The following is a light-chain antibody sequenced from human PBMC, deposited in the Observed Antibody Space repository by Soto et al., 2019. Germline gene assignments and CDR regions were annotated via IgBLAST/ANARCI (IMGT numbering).Light chain of an antibody. CDR3: QEYLQWPPGM. CDR2: DAS. V-gene: IGKV1D-13*01. CDR1: QGIRSA. Sequence: AIQLTQSPSSLSASVGDSVTITCRASQGIRSALAWYQQTPGRAPKLLIYDASTLESGVPSRFSGSRSGTDFTLTISTLQSEGFAVYYCQEYLQWPPGMFGQGTTVDMK. J-gene: IGKJ1*01.